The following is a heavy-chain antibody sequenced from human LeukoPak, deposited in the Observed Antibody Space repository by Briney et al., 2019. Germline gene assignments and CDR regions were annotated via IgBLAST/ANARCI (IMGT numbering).Heavy chain of an antibody. CDR2: MNPNSGNT. CDR3: ARAPHSGWVRWFAP. J-gene: IGHJ5*02. V-gene: IGHV1-8*01. D-gene: IGHD6-25*01. CDR1: GDTFTSYD. Sequence: GASVKVSCKASGDTFTSYDINWVRQAPGQGREWMGWMNPNSGNTGYAQKFQGRVTMTRNTSISTAYMELTSLRSEDTAVYYCARAPHSGWVRWFAPWGQGTLVTVSS.